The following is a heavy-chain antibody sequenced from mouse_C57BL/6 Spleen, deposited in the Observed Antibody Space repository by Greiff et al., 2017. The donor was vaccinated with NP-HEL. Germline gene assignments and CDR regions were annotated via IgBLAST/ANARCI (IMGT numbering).Heavy chain of an antibody. CDR3: ARGYDYDLGGFDY. J-gene: IGHJ2*01. D-gene: IGHD2-4*01. CDR2: ISDGGSYT. CDR1: GFTFSSYA. V-gene: IGHV5-4*03. Sequence: EVNLVESGGGLVKPGGSLKLSCAASGFTFSSYAMSWVRQTPEKRLEWVATISDGGSYTYYPDNVKGRFTISRDNAKNNLYLQMSHLKSEDTAMYYCARGYDYDLGGFDYWGQGTTLTVSS.